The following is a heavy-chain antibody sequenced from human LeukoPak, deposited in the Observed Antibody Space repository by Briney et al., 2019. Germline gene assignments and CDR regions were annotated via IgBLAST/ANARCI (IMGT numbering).Heavy chain of an antibody. J-gene: IGHJ6*03. V-gene: IGHV4-38-2*02. D-gene: IGHD5-18*01. CDR2: SYNGGNT. CDR3: ARVYTARYYYYMDV. CDR1: SYSITSDHY. Sequence: PSETLSLTCIVSSYSITSDHYWGWTRQPPGKGLEWIGMSYNGGNTSYNPHLKSQVSISIDTSKNEFSLKVNSVTAADTAVYDCARVYTARYYYYMDVGGKGTTVTVSS.